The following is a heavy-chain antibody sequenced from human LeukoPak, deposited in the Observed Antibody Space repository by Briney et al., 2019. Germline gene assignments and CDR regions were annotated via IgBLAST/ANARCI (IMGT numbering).Heavy chain of an antibody. V-gene: IGHV4-34*01. Sequence: SETPSLTCAVYGGSFSGYYWSWIRQPPGKGLEWIGEINHSGSTNYNPSLKSRVTISVDTSKNQFSLKLSSVTAADTAVYYRASTRDRTMTTVTTKRLYNWFDPWGQGTLVTVSS. J-gene: IGHJ5*02. CDR1: GGSFSGYY. D-gene: IGHD4-17*01. CDR2: INHSGST. CDR3: ASTRDRTMTTVTTKRLYNWFDP.